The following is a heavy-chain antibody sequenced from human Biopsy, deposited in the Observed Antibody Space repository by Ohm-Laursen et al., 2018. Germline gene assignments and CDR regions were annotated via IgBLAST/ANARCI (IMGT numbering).Heavy chain of an antibody. D-gene: IGHD3-3*01. V-gene: IGHV4-34*01. CDR2: VHHDGRA. CDR3: ARTPRDSFWSGSYKRGLWFDP. CDR1: GGTYSGYY. J-gene: IGHJ5*02. Sequence: GTLSLTCAVYGGTYSGYYWSWIRQPPGKGLEWIGEVHHDGRANYNPSLKSRVTISKDTSKNQFSLQVNSVTAADTAVYYCARTPRDSFWSGSYKRGLWFDPWGQGTLVIVSS.